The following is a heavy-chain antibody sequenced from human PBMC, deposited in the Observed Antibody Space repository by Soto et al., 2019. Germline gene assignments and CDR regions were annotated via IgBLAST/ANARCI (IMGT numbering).Heavy chain of an antibody. CDR2: ISYDGSNQ. CDR1: GFTFNIYG. J-gene: IGHJ4*02. D-gene: IGHD6-6*01. Sequence: GSLRLSCAASGFTFNIYGMHWVRPAPEKGLEWVALISYDGSNQYYADSVKGRFTISRDNSKNTLFLQMTSLRAADTAVHFYAKLQGSGQGSFDYWGQGTLVTVSS. V-gene: IGHV3-30*18. CDR3: AKLQGSGQGSFDY.